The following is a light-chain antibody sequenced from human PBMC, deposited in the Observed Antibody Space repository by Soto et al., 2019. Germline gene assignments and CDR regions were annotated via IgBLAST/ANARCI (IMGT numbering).Light chain of an antibody. CDR2: EVS. J-gene: IGLJ3*02. CDR3: NSYTSSSTWV. V-gene: IGLV2-14*01. Sequence: QSALTQPASVSGSPGQSITISCTGTSSDVGGYNYVSWYQQHPGKAPKLMIYEVSNRPSGVSNRFSGSKSGNTASLTISGLQAEYEADYYCNSYTSSSTWVFGGGTKVTVL. CDR1: SSDVGGYNY.